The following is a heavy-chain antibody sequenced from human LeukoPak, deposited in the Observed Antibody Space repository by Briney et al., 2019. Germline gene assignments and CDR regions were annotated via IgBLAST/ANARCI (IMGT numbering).Heavy chain of an antibody. V-gene: IGHV3-33*01. CDR2: LLYDGNTK. CDR1: GFSLSNYG. D-gene: IGHD6-6*01. Sequence: GGSLRLSCAASGFSLSNYGMHWVRQAPGKGLEWVAALLYDGNTKHYADSVKGRFTISRDISKNTFYLQMNSLTAEDTAVYYCARDHRPEIQYYYMDVWGKGPRSPSP. J-gene: IGHJ6*03. CDR3: ARDHRPEIQYYYMDV.